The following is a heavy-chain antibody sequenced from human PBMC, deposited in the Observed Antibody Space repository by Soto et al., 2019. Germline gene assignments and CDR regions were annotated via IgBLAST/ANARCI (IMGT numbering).Heavy chain of an antibody. CDR2: ISVSGGTT. Sequence: EVHLLDSGGGLIQPGGSLRLSCAASGFTFRNFAMNWVRQAPGKGLGWVSGISVSGGTTYYADSVRGRFTVSRDNSKNSVLLQMNSLRAEDTAVYFCAKGMYYDATSGYRLYDYCGQGPLVTVSS. D-gene: IGHD3-22*01. V-gene: IGHV3-23*01. J-gene: IGHJ4*02. CDR3: AKGMYYDATSGYRLYDY. CDR1: GFTFRNFA.